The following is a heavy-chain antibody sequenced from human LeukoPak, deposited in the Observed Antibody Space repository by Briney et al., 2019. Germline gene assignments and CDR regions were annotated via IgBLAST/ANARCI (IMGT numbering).Heavy chain of an antibody. D-gene: IGHD5-12*01. CDR1: GGSISSSNW. CDR3: ARYGIVATIGPTGFDY. CDR2: IYHSGST. Sequence: PSETLSLTCAVSGGSISSSNWWSWVRQPPGKGLEWIGEIYHSGSTNYNPSLKSRVTISVDKSKNQFSLKLSSVTAADTAVYYCARYGIVATIGPTGFDYWGQGTLVTVSS. J-gene: IGHJ4*02. V-gene: IGHV4-4*02.